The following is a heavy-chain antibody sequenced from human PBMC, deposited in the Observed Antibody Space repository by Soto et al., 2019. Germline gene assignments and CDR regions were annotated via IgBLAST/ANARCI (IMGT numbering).Heavy chain of an antibody. Sequence: PGGSLRLSCSASGFTFSSYAMHWVRQAPGKGLEYVSAISSNGGSTYYADSVKGRFTISRDNSKNTLYLQMSSLRAEDTAVYYCVKLMVRGVTWRGNYGMDVWGQGTTVTVSS. CDR2: ISSNGGST. CDR1: GFTFSSYA. J-gene: IGHJ6*02. CDR3: VKLMVRGVTWRGNYGMDV. V-gene: IGHV3-64D*08. D-gene: IGHD3-10*01.